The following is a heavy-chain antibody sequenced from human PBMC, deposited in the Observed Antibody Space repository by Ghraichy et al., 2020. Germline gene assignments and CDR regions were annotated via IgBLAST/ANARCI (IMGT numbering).Heavy chain of an antibody. CDR3: ARGGITGGSGYDY. Sequence: SETLSLTCAVYGGSFSGYYWSWIRQPPGKGLEWIGEINHSGSTNYNPSLKSRVTISVDTSKNQFSLKLSSVTAADTAVYYCARGGITGGSGYDYWGPGTL. D-gene: IGHD5-12*01. V-gene: IGHV4-34*01. CDR1: GGSFSGYY. CDR2: INHSGST. J-gene: IGHJ4*02.